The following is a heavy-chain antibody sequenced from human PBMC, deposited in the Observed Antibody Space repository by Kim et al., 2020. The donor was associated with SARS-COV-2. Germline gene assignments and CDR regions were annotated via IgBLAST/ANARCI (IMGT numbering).Heavy chain of an antibody. D-gene: IGHD3-10*01. CDR3: ARTQYGSGTYTAD. V-gene: IGHV4-34*01. J-gene: IGHJ4*02. Sequence: SETLSLTCAVYGGSFSGYYLTWIRQPPGKGLEWIGEINHSGSTNYNPSLKSRVTISVDTSKNQFSLKLSSVTATDTAVYYCARTQYGSGTYTADWGQGTLVTVSS. CDR2: INHSGST. CDR1: GGSFSGYY.